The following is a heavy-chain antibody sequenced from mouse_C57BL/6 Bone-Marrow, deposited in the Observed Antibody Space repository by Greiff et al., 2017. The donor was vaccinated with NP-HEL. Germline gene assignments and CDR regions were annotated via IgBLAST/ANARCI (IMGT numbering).Heavy chain of an antibody. V-gene: IGHV1-72*01. Sequence: VQLQQSGAELVKPGASVKLSCKASGYTFTSYWMHWVKQRPGRGLEWIGRIDPNSGGTKYTEKFKSKATLTVDKPSSTAYMQLSSLTSDDSAVYYCARSPYGNSLFLYYYAMDYWGQGTSVTVSS. CDR1: GYTFTSYW. CDR3: ARSPYGNSLFLYYYAMDY. D-gene: IGHD2-1*01. J-gene: IGHJ4*01. CDR2: IDPNSGGT.